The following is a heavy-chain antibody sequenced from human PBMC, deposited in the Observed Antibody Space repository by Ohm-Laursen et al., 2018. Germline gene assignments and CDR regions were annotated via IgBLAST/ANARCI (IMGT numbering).Heavy chain of an antibody. CDR2: IYYSGGI. CDR1: GVSISSYY. CDR3: AGRGY. V-gene: IGHV4-59*12. Sequence: SGTLSLTCTVSGVSISSYYWSWIRQPPGKGLEWIGYIYYSGGINYNPSLKSRVTMSLDTSKNQFSLKLSSVTAADTAVYYCAGRGYWGQGTLVTVSS. J-gene: IGHJ4*02.